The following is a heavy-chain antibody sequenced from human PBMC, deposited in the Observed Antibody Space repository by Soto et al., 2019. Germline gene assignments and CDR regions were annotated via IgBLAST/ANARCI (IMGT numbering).Heavy chain of an antibody. V-gene: IGHV1-69*01. Sequence: QVQLVQSGAEVRKPGSSVKVSCKASGGTFSRHAISWVRQAPGQGLEWMGGIIPIFGTANHAQKFQGRVTIIADESTSTVYMELSSLRSEDTAMYYCARDSPRGDCGGYCYSNWFDPWGQGTLVTVSS. CDR2: IIPIFGTA. CDR3: ARDSPRGDCGGYCYSNWFDP. CDR1: GGTFSRHA. J-gene: IGHJ5*02. D-gene: IGHD2-21*02.